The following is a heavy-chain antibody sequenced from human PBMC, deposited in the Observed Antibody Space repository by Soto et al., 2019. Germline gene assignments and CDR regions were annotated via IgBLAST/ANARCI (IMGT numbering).Heavy chain of an antibody. J-gene: IGHJ4*02. Sequence: ASVKVSCKASGYTFTSHGISWVRQAPGQGLEWMGWISAYNGNTNYAQKLQGRVTMTTDTSTSTAYMELRSLRSDDTAVYYCARDGHIVVVTASHFDYWGQGTLVTVSS. D-gene: IGHD2-21*02. CDR3: ARDGHIVVVTASHFDY. CDR2: ISAYNGNT. V-gene: IGHV1-18*04. CDR1: GYTFTSHG.